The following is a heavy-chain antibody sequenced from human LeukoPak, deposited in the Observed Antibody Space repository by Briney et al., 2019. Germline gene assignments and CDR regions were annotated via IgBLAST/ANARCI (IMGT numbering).Heavy chain of an antibody. D-gene: IGHD4-17*01. CDR3: ARQSDYGDYGGLDY. V-gene: IGHV3-53*01. CDR2: IYSGGST. CDR1: GFTVSSNY. J-gene: IGHJ4*02. Sequence: GGSLILSCAASGFTVSSNYMSWVRQAPGKGLEWVSVIYSGGSTYYADSVKGRFTISRDNSKNTLYLQMNSLRAEDTAVYYCARQSDYGDYGGLDYWGQGTLVTVSS.